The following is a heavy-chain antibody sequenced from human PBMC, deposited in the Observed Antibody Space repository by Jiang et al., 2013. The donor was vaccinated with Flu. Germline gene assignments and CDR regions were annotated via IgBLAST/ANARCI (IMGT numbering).Heavy chain of an antibody. V-gene: IGHV4-59*01. CDR1: GGSISSYY. CDR3: ARDSRWYYDSSGGFDY. D-gene: IGHD3-22*01. J-gene: IGHJ4*02. CDR2: LLQWEH. Sequence: KPSETLSLTCTVSGGSISSYYWSWIRQPPREGTGVDWVYLLQWEHQLXPSLKSRVTISVDTSKNQFSLKLSSVTAADTAVYYCARDSRWYYDSSGGFDYWGQGTLVTVSS.